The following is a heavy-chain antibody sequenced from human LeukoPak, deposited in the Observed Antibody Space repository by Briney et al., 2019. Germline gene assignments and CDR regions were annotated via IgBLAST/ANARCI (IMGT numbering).Heavy chain of an antibody. CDR1: GGSISSYY. Sequence: SETLSLTCTVSGGSISSYYWSWIRQPPGKGLEWIGEINHSGSTNYNPSLKSRVTISVDTSKNQFSLKLSSVTAADTAVYYCARARRGLDYWGQGTLVTVSS. J-gene: IGHJ4*02. CDR2: INHSGST. CDR3: ARARRGLDY. V-gene: IGHV4-34*01.